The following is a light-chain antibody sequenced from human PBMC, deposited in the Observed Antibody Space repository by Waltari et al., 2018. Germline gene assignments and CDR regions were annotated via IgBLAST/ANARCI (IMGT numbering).Light chain of an antibody. Sequence: VVLTQSPVTLSLSPGETATLSCRASQTIGTYLAWYQHKLGQSPRLLIYDASPRATGIPARFGGSGSGTDFTLTISGLEAEDSAFYYCQQRYNWPPLTFGGGTKVQTK. J-gene: IGKJ4*01. CDR2: DAS. CDR3: QQRYNWPPLT. V-gene: IGKV3-11*01. CDR1: QTIGTY.